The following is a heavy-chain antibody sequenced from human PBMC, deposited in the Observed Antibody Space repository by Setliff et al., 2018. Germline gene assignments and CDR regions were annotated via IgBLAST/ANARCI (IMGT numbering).Heavy chain of an antibody. J-gene: IGHJ2*01. V-gene: IGHV3-7*01. Sequence: GGSLRLSCAASRFTFSNYWMSWVRQAPGKGLEWVANIKEDGSEKYYVDSVKGRFTISRDNAKNSLHLQMNSLRAEDTAVYYCTGRWYFDLWGRGTLVTVSS. CDR1: RFTFSNYW. CDR3: TGRWYFDL. CDR2: IKEDGSEK.